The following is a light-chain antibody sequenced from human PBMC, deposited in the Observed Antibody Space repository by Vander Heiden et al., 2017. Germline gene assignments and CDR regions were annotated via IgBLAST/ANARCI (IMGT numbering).Light chain of an antibody. V-gene: IGLV2-14*01. CDR2: EVT. Sequence: QSALTQPASVSGSPGPSITIPCTGSTSDVGGYNYVSWYQQHPGKAPKLMIYEVTNRPSGVSNRFSGSKSGNTASLTISGLQAEDEAHYYCSSYITSSTPVIFGGGTKLTVL. CDR1: TSDVGGYNY. CDR3: SSYITSSTPVI. J-gene: IGLJ2*01.